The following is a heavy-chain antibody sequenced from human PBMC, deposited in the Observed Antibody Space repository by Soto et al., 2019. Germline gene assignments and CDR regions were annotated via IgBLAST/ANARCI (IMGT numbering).Heavy chain of an antibody. V-gene: IGHV3-21*01. CDR3: ARDRSGGIAVAGTPLDY. J-gene: IGHJ4*02. D-gene: IGHD6-19*01. CDR1: GFTFSSYG. Sequence: GGSLRLSCSASGFTFSSYGMHWVRQAPGKGLEWVSSISSSSSYIYYADSVKGRFTISRDNAKNSLYLQMNSLRAEDTAVYYCARDRSGGIAVAGTPLDYWGQGTLVTVSS. CDR2: ISSSSSYI.